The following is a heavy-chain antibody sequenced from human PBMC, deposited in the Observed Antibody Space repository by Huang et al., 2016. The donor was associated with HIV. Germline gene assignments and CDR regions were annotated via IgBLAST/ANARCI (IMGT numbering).Heavy chain of an antibody. CDR2: MGDDGR. Sequence: QVQLVESGGGVVQPGGSLRLSCAASGFSFSNYGMHWARQAPGKGLEWWAFMGDDGRNEDSVKGRFTISRDNSKNTLYLQMNSLRGEDTAVYYCARDGYNYAFDYWGQGTLVTVSS. V-gene: IGHV3-30*02. D-gene: IGHD5-12*01. J-gene: IGHJ4*02. CDR1: GFSFSNYG. CDR3: ARDGYNYAFDY.